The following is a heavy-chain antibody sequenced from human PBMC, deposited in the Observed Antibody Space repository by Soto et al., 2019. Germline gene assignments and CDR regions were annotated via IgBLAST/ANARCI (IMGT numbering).Heavy chain of an antibody. V-gene: IGHV4-39*07. Sequence: SETLSLTCTVSGGSISSYYWGWIRQPPGKGLEWIGSIYYSGSTYYNPSLGRRVTILADTSMNQFSLALTSLTSADTAMYYCARGATTEKVDSWGQGILVTVSS. J-gene: IGHJ4*02. CDR1: GGSISSYY. CDR3: ARGATTEKVDS. CDR2: IYYSGST.